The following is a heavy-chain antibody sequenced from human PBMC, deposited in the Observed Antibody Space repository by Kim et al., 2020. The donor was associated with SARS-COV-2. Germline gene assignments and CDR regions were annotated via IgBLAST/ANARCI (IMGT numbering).Heavy chain of an antibody. CDR1: GGSISSSSYY. CDR2: IYYSGST. J-gene: IGHJ3*02. V-gene: IGHV4-39*07. D-gene: IGHD6-13*01. CDR3: ARDNAGLVFTGYSSSFDAFDI. Sequence: SETLSLTCTVSGGSISSSSYYWGWIRQPPGKGLEWIGSIYYSGSTYYNPSLKSRVTISVDTSKNQFSLKLSSVTAADTAVYYCARDNAGLVFTGYSSSFDAFDIWGQGTMVTVSS.